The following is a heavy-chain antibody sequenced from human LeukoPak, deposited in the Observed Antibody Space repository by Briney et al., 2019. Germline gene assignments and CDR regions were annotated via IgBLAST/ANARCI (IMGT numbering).Heavy chain of an antibody. Sequence: GGSLRLSCAASGFIFSTNEMSWVRQAPGKGLEGVSAISESGDGTHFEDTVKGRSTIPRDNSKNTLYLQMNSLRAEDTAVYYCARAVGQWSFDLWGRGALVTVSS. V-gene: IGHV3-23*01. CDR2: ISESGDGT. J-gene: IGHJ2*01. CDR1: GFIFSTNE. CDR3: ARAVGQWSFDL.